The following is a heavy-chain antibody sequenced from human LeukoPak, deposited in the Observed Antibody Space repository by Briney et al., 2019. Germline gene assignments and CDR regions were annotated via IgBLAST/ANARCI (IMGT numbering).Heavy chain of an antibody. J-gene: IGHJ4*02. CDR1: GYDFSTYW. CDR2: IYPGGSET. V-gene: IGHV5-51*01. D-gene: IGHD5-24*01. CDR3: ARASRDGYNQNFDH. Sequence: GESLKISCKGLGYDFSTYWNAWVRQRPGKGLEWMGIIYPGGSETRYDPSFQGQVTISADRSTSTAYLQWSSLRASDTAMYYCARASRDGYNQNFDHWGQGTLVAVSS.